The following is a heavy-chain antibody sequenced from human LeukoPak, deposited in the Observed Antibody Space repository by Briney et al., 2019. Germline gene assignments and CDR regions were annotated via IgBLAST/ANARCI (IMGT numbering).Heavy chain of an antibody. CDR2: FDPEDGET. CDR3: ATDQKKWTTRYNY. Sequence: ASVKVSCKVSGYTLTELSMNWVRQAPGQGLEWMGGFDPEDGETIYAQKFQGRVTMTEDTSTDTAYMELSSLRSEDTAVYYCATDQKKWTTRYNYWGQGTLVTVSS. V-gene: IGHV1-24*01. CDR1: GYTLTELS. J-gene: IGHJ4*02. D-gene: IGHD3-9*01.